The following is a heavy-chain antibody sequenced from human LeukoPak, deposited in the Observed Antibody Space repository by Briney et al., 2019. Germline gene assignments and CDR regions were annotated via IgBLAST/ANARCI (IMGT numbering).Heavy chain of an antibody. Sequence: SETLSLTCAVYGGSFSGYYWSWIRQPPGKGLEWIGEINHSGSTNYNPPLKSRVTISVDTSKNQFSLKLSSVTAADTAVYYCARVGCSSTSCYKKGIDYWGQGTLVTVSS. V-gene: IGHV4-34*01. J-gene: IGHJ4*02. CDR3: ARVGCSSTSCYKKGIDY. D-gene: IGHD2-2*02. CDR1: GGSFSGYY. CDR2: INHSGST.